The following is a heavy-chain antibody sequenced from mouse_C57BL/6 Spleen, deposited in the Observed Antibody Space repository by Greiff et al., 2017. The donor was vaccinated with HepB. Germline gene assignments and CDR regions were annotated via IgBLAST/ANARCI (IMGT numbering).Heavy chain of an antibody. V-gene: IGHV5-9-1*02. D-gene: IGHD1-1*01. J-gene: IGHJ1*03. CDR1: GFTFSSYA. Sequence: EVMLVESGEGLVKPGGSLKLSCAASGFTFSSYAMSWVRQTPEKRLEWVAYISSGGDYIYYADTVKGRFTISRDNARNTLYLQMSRMKSEDTAMYYCTRESSFITTVVARYWYFDVWGTGTTVTVSS. CDR3: TRESSFITTVVARYWYFDV. CDR2: ISSGGDYI.